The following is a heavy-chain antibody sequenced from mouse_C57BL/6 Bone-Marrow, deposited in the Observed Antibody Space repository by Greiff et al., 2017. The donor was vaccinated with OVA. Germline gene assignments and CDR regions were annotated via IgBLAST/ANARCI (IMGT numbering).Heavy chain of an antibody. V-gene: IGHV1-82*01. CDR2: IYPGDGDT. Sequence: QVQLQQPGTELVKPGASVKLSCKASGYTFTSYWMHWVKQRPGQGLEWIGRIYPGDGDTNYNGKFKGKATLTADKSSSTAYMQLSSLTSEDSAVYFCAPYYGYYFDYWGQGTTLTVSS. D-gene: IGHD2-10*01. CDR3: APYYGYYFDY. CDR1: GYTFTSYW. J-gene: IGHJ2*01.